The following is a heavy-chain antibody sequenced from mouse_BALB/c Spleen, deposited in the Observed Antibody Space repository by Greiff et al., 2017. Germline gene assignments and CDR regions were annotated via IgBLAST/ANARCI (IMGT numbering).Heavy chain of an antibody. CDR3: TRSGYRYDWFAY. V-gene: IGHV1S22*01. J-gene: IGHJ3*01. D-gene: IGHD2-14*01. CDR1: GYTFTSYW. Sequence: LQQPGSELVRPGASVKLSCKASGYTFTSYWMHWVKQRPGQGLEWIGNIYPGSGSTNYDEKFKSKATLTVDTSSGTAYMQLSSLTSEDSAVYYCTRSGYRYDWFAYWGQGTLVTVSA. CDR2: IYPGSGST.